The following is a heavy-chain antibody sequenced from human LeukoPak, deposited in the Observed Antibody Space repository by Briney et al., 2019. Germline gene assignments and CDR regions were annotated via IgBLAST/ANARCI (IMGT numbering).Heavy chain of an antibody. D-gene: IGHD5-18*01. CDR1: GFTFSDFY. CDR2: ISGSGGST. J-gene: IGHJ4*02. V-gene: IGHV3-23*01. CDR3: AKDAGWIQLWYYFDY. Sequence: QPGGSLRLSCAASGFTFSDFYMNWIRQAPGKGLEWVSAISGSGGSTYYADSVKGRFTISRDNSKNTLYLQMNSLRAEDTAVYYCAKDAGWIQLWYYFDYWGQGTLVTVSS.